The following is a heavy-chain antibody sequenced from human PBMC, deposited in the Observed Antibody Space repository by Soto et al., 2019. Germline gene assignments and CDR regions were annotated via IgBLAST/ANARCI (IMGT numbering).Heavy chain of an antibody. CDR3: ARAPDIVVVPFFDY. CDR2: INHSGST. V-gene: IGHV4-34*01. D-gene: IGHD2-2*01. CDR1: GGSFSGYY. Sequence: QLQLQQWGAGLLKPSETLSLTSAVYGGSFSGYYWSWIRQPPGKGLEWIGEINHSGSTNYNPSLKSRITISVDTSKNQFSLKLSSVTAADTAVYYCARAPDIVVVPFFDYWGQGTLVTVSS. J-gene: IGHJ4*02.